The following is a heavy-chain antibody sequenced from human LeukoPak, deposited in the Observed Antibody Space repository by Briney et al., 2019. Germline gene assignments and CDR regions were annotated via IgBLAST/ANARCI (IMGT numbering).Heavy chain of an antibody. Sequence: APVKVSCKASGCTFTSYDINWVRQATGQALEWMGWMNPNSGNTGYAQKFQGRVTMTRNTSISTAYMELSSLRSEDTAVYYCARIGIAVAGVDYWGQGTLVTVSS. CDR1: GCTFTSYD. D-gene: IGHD6-19*01. CDR2: MNPNSGNT. V-gene: IGHV1-8*01. CDR3: ARIGIAVAGVDY. J-gene: IGHJ4*02.